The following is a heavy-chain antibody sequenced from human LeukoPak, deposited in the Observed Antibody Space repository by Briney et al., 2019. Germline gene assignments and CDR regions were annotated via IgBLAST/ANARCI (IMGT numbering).Heavy chain of an antibody. D-gene: IGHD4-11*01. CDR2: ISSSSSRI. V-gene: IGHV3-48*01. CDR3: ARAHPGDYSDFQFDY. CDR1: GFTFSSYS. Sequence: GGSLRLSCAASGFTFSSYSMDWVRQAPGKGLEWVSYISSSSSRIYYADSVKGRFAISRDNAKNSLYLQMNSLRAEDTAVYYCARAHPGDYSDFQFDYWVQGTLVTVSS. J-gene: IGHJ4*02.